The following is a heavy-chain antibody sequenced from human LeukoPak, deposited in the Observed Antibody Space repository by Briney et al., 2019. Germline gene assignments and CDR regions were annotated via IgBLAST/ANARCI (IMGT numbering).Heavy chain of an antibody. CDR3: ARVEVGATWAFDY. D-gene: IGHD1-26*01. Sequence: GGSLRLSCAASGFTFSDYWMSWVRQAPGQGREWVASIKQDGGERYYVDSVEGRFSISRDNVKNSVFLQMNSLRAEDTAVYYCARVEVGATWAFDYWGQGTLVTVSS. V-gene: IGHV3-7*01. J-gene: IGHJ4*02. CDR2: IKQDGGER. CDR1: GFTFSDYW.